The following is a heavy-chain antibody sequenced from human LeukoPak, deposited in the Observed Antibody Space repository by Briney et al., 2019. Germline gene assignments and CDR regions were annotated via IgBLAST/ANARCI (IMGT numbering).Heavy chain of an antibody. J-gene: IGHJ3*02. CDR3: VKGGYYLLHAFDM. CDR1: GFTFSSYW. CDR2: INSDESST. D-gene: IGHD3-22*01. V-gene: IGHV3-74*01. Sequence: PGGSLRLSCAASGFTFSSYWMHWVRQAPGKGLVWVSRINSDESSTTYADSVKGRFTISRDNAKNTLYLQMNSLRVEDTAVYYCVKGGYYLLHAFDMWGQGTIVTVSS.